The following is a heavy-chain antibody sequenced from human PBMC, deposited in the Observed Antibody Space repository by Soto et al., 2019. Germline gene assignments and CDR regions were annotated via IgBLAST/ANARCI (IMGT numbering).Heavy chain of an antibody. CDR3: AQGVGYIRQGMDV. J-gene: IGHJ6*02. Sequence: EVQVLESGGGSEQPGGSLRLPCAGSGFTFSSYAMTWVPPATGQGLEWVAGISGGETLYAESGKGRFTISRDNSKNTLYLQMNGLRAEDTALYYGAQGVGYIRQGMDVWGPGTTVTVFS. CDR2: ISGGET. CDR1: GFTFSSYA. D-gene: IGHD5-12*01. V-gene: IGHV3-23*01.